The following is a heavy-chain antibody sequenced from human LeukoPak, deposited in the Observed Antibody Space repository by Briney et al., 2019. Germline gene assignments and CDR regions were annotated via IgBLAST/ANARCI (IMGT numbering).Heavy chain of an antibody. Sequence: GGSPRLSCEASGFSFSNYWMSWVRQAPGKGLEWVANIKQDGSEIYYVDSVRGRFTISRDNAKNSLYLQMNSLRAEDTAVYYCARVDSGYDCWGQGTLVTVSS. J-gene: IGHJ4*02. V-gene: IGHV3-7*01. D-gene: IGHD5-12*01. CDR2: IKQDGSEI. CDR3: ARVDSGYDC. CDR1: GFSFSNYW.